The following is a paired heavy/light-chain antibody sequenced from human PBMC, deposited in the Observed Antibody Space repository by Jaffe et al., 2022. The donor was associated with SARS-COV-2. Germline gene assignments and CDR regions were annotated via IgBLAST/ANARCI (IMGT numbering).Light chain of an antibody. V-gene: IGKV3-11*01. CDR3: QQRSNFYT. Sequence: EIVLTQSPATLSLSPGERATLSCRASQSVSSYLAWYQQKPGQAPRLLIYDASNRATGIPARFSGSGSGTDFTLTISSLEPEDFAVYYCQQRSNFYTFGQGTKLEIK. CDR1: QSVSSY. CDR2: DAS. J-gene: IGKJ2*01.
Heavy chain of an antibody. J-gene: IGHJ6*02. CDR2: INPSGGST. CDR1: GYTFTSYY. CDR3: ATEGIAVAGTGPTTAYYGMDV. V-gene: IGHV1-46*01. Sequence: QVQLVQSGAEVKKPGASVKVSCKASGYTFTSYYMHWVRQAPGQGLEWMGIINPSGGSTSYAQKFQGRVTMTRDTSTSTVYMELSSLRSEDTAVYYCATEGIAVAGTGPTTAYYGMDVWGQGTTVTVSS. D-gene: IGHD6-19*01.